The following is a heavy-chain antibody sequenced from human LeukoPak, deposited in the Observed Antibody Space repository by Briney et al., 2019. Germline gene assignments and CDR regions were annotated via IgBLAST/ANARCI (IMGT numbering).Heavy chain of an antibody. CDR3: ARAKQGDCSSTSCYFGYYYYYMDV. D-gene: IGHD2-2*01. CDR1: GGSISSYY. J-gene: IGHJ6*03. V-gene: IGHV4-59*01. CDR2: IYYSGST. Sequence: PSETLSLTCTVSGGSISSYYWSWIRQPPGKGLEWIGYIYYSGSTNYNPSLKSRVTLSVDTSKNQFSLKLSSVTAADTAVYYCARAKQGDCSSTSCYFGYYYYYMDVWGKGTTVTVSS.